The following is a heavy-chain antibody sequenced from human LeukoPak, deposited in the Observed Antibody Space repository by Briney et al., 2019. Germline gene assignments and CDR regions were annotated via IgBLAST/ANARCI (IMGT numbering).Heavy chain of an antibody. CDR2: IYYSGST. D-gene: IGHD3-10*01. J-gene: IGHJ6*03. CDR1: GGSISSSSYY. V-gene: IGHV4-39*07. CDR3: ARGRSSMVRGYYYYYMDV. Sequence: SETLSLTCTVSGGSISSSSYYWGWIRQPPGKGLEWIGSIYYSGSTNYNPSLKSRVTISVDTSKNQFSLKLSSVTAADTAVYYCARGRSSMVRGYYYYYMDVWGKGTTVTISS.